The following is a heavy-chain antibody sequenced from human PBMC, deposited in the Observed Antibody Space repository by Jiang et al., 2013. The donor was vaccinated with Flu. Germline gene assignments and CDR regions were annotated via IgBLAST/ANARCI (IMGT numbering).Heavy chain of an antibody. D-gene: IGHD2-2*01. V-gene: IGHV1-46*01. CDR3: ARDWAVPAAHVFDY. J-gene: IGHJ4*02. Sequence: GSTSYAQKFQGRVTMTRDTSTSTVYMELSSLRSEDTAVYYCARDWAVPAAHVFDYWGQGTLVTVSS. CDR2: GST.